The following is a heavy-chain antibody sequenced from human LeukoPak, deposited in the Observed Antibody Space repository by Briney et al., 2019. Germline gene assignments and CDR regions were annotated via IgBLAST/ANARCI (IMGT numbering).Heavy chain of an antibody. CDR1: GGTFSSYA. D-gene: IGHD5-12*01. CDR2: IIPIFGTA. J-gene: IGHJ3*02. V-gene: IGHV1-69*05. Sequence: ASVKVSCKASGGTFSSYAISWVRQAPGQGLEWMGGIIPIFGTANYAQKFQGRVTITTDESTSTAYMELSSLRSEDTAVYYCARGGYDFRDAFDIWGQGSMVTVSS. CDR3: ARGGYDFRDAFDI.